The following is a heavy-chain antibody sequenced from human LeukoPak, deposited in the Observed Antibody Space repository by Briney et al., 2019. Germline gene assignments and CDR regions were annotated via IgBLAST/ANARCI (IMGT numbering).Heavy chain of an antibody. V-gene: IGHV4-34*01. CDR3: ARGLQVVSFDY. J-gene: IGHJ4*02. CDR1: GGSFSGYY. CDR2: INHSGST. D-gene: IGHD2-15*01. Sequence: SETLSLTCAVYGGSFSGYYWSWIRQPPGKGLEWIGEINHSGSTNYNPSLKSRVTISVDTSKNQFSLKLSSVTAADTAVYYCARGLQVVSFDYWGQGTLVTVSS.